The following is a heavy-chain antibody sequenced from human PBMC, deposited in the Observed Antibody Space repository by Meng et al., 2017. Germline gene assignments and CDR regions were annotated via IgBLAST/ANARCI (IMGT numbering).Heavy chain of an antibody. Sequence: GESLKISCAASGFTFSSYWMSWVRQAPGKGLEWVANIKQDGSEKYYVDSLKGRFTISRDNAKNSLYLQMNSLRAEDTAVYYCARVSVGSWLFYYYYGMDVWGQGTTVTVSS. V-gene: IGHV3-7*01. CDR2: IKQDGSEK. D-gene: IGHD3-9*01. CDR3: ARVSVGSWLFYYYYGMDV. CDR1: GFTFSSYW. J-gene: IGHJ6*02.